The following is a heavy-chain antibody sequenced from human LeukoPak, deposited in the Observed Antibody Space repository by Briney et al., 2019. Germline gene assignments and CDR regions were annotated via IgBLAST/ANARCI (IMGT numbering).Heavy chain of an antibody. CDR1: GFTFSSYD. J-gene: IGHJ5*02. CDR3: ARDSRVEMATIA. D-gene: IGHD5-24*01. V-gene: IGHV3-30*02. Sequence: GGSLRLSCAASGFTFSSYDMHWVRQAPGKGLEWVAFIRYDGTDKYYADSVKGRFTISRDNSKNTLYLQMNSLRAEDTAVYYCARDSRVEMATIAWGQGTLVTVSS. CDR2: IRYDGTDK.